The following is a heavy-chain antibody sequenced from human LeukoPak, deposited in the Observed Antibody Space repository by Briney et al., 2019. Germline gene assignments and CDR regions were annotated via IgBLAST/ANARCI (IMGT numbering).Heavy chain of an antibody. CDR3: ARGPDPVVRGPRRAFDL. D-gene: IGHD3-10*01. J-gene: IGHJ3*01. CDR2: VSNDGSNQ. V-gene: IGHV3-30-3*01. CDR1: GFTFTYYA. Sequence: GRSLRLSCAASGFTFTYYAMHWVRQAPGKGLEWVSGVSNDGSNQDYTDSVKGRFIISRDDSKSTVYLQMNSLRVDDTAMYYCARGPDPVVRGPRRAFDLWGQGTMVTVSS.